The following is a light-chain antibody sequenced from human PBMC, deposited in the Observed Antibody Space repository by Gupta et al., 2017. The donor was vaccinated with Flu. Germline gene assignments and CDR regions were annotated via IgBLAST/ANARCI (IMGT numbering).Light chain of an antibody. J-gene: IGKJ4*01. CDR2: PAS. CDR1: EVIYGQ. CDR3: QQAYSFPLT. V-gene: IGKV1-12*01. Sequence: PSSVSASVGDRVTVTCRASEVIYGQLGWYQQKPGKAPKLLIYPASTLQGGVPSRFSGSGSETEFTLTITTLQPEDAAFYFCQQAYSFPLTFGGWSKVEIK.